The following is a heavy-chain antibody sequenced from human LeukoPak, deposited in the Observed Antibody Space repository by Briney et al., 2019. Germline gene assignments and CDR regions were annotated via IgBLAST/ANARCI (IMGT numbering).Heavy chain of an antibody. Sequence: SQTLSLTCTVSGGSISSYYWSWIRQPPGKGLEWIGYIYYSGSTNYNPSLKSRVTISVDTSKNQFSLKLSSVTAADTAVCYCARSPSRYCSGGSCPNWFDPWGQGTLVTVSS. CDR3: ARSPSRYCSGGSCPNWFDP. CDR2: IYYSGST. V-gene: IGHV4-59*01. CDR1: GGSISSYY. J-gene: IGHJ5*02. D-gene: IGHD2-15*01.